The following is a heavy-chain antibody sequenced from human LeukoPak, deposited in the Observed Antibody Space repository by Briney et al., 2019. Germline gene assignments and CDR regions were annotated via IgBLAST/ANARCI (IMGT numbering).Heavy chain of an antibody. CDR2: IYYSGDT. CDR3: ARESHYGGVYYEDY. D-gene: IGHD5/OR15-5a*01. Sequence: SETLSLTCTVSGGSISYYYWSWVRQPAGKGLEWVGRIYYSGDTYYNRSLKSGLTLSVDTSNNQFSLKLASVTAADAAVYYCARESHYGGVYYEDYWGQGTLVTVSS. J-gene: IGHJ4*02. CDR1: GGSISYYY. V-gene: IGHV4-4*07.